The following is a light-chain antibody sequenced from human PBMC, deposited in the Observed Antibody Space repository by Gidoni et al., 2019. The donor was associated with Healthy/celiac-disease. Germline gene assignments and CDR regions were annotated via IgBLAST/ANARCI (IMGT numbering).Light chain of an antibody. V-gene: IGKV1-39*01. Sequence: DIQMTQSPSSLSASVGDRVTITCRASQSISRYLNWYQQKPGKAPKLLIYAASCLQSGVPSRFSGNGSGTDFTLTISSLQPEDFAPYYCQQSHSVLRTFGQXTKVEIK. J-gene: IGKJ1*01. CDR2: AAS. CDR3: QQSHSVLRT. CDR1: QSISRY.